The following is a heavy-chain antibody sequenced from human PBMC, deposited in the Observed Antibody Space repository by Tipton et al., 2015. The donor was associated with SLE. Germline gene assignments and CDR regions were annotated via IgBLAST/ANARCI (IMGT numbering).Heavy chain of an antibody. CDR3: ARDREVTRLFDY. Sequence: TLSLTCTVSGGSISSGDYYWSWIRQPPGKGLEWIGYIYYSGSTYYNPSLKSRVTISVDTSKNQFSLKLSSVTAADTAVYYCARDREVTRLFDYWGQGTLVTVSS. CDR2: IYYSGST. V-gene: IGHV4-30-4*01. D-gene: IGHD2-21*02. CDR1: GGSISSGDYY. J-gene: IGHJ4*02.